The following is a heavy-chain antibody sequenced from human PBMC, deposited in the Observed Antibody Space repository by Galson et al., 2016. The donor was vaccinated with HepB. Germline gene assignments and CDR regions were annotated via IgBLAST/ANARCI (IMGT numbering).Heavy chain of an antibody. J-gene: IGHJ6*02. CDR1: GFTFSSYA. V-gene: IGHV3-23*01. Sequence: SLRLSCAASGFTFSSYAMSWVRQAPGKGLEWVSTISSRGGSTYLADSVKGRFTISRDNSKNTLYLQKNSLRAEDTAVHYCAKVLGAGYCGGSSCAMDVWGQGTTVTVSS. D-gene: IGHD2-15*01. CDR2: ISSRGGST. CDR3: AKVLGAGYCGGSSCAMDV.